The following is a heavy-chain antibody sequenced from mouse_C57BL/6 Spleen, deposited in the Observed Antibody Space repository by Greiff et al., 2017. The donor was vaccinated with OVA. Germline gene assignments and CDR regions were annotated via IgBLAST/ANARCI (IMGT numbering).Heavy chain of an antibody. CDR1: GYSITSGYY. Sequence: EVKLVESGPGLVKPSQSLSLTCSVTGYSITSGYYWNWIRQFPGNKLEWMGYISYDGSNNYNPSLKNRISITRDTSKNQFFLKLNSVTTEDTATYYCARAVIYDGPMDYWGQGTSVTVSS. D-gene: IGHD2-3*01. V-gene: IGHV3-6*01. CDR3: ARAVIYDGPMDY. CDR2: ISYDGSN. J-gene: IGHJ4*01.